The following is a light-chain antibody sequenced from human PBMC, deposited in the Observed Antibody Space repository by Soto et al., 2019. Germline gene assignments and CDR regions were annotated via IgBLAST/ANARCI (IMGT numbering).Light chain of an antibody. CDR3: QQSYSTPPK. J-gene: IGKJ2*01. Sequence: IPMTQSPSSLSASVGDRVTLTCRTRRAINNYVNWYQHHPGRVPKLLISSASILQAGVPSRFSAGGSGTHFALTINNLQPEDVATYYCQQSYSTPPKVGQGTKLEI. CDR2: SAS. V-gene: IGKV1-39*01. CDR1: RAINNY.